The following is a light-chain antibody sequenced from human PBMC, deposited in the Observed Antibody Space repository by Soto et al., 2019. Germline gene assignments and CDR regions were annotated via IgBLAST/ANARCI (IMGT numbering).Light chain of an antibody. CDR2: VAS. V-gene: IGKV3-15*01. CDR1: QSVNQK. CDR3: QQFNNWPHT. J-gene: IGKJ5*01. Sequence: EIVLTQSPATLSVSPGERATLSCRASQSVNQKLGWYQQKPGQAPRLLIYVASYRATGIPARFSGSGSGTEYTLTISSLQAEDFAVYYCQQFNNWPHTFGQGTRLEI.